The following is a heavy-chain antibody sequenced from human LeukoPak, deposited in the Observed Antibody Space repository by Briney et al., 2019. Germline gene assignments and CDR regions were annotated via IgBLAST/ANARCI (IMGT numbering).Heavy chain of an antibody. V-gene: IGHV1-69*02. CDR2: IIPILGIA. Sequence: SVKVSCKASGGTFSSYTISRVRQAPGQGLEWMGRIIPILGIANYAQKFQGRVTITADKSTSTAYMELSSLRSEDTAVYYCASDRKGVAVAGEDFYYYGMDVWGQGTTVTVSS. CDR1: GGTFSSYT. J-gene: IGHJ6*02. D-gene: IGHD6-19*01. CDR3: ASDRKGVAVAGEDFYYYGMDV.